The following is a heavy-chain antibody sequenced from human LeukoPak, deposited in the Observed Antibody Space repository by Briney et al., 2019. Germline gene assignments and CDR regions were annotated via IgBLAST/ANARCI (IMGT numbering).Heavy chain of an antibody. CDR2: IKQDGSEK. J-gene: IGHJ4*02. CDR1: GFTFSSYW. D-gene: IGHD3-10*01. CDR3: AMGLWFGEYLFDY. Sequence: PGGSLRLSCAASGFTFSSYWMSWVRQAPGKGLEWVANIKQDGSEKYYVDSVKGRFTISRDNSKNTLYLQMNSLRAEDTAVYYCAMGLWFGEYLFDYWGQGTLVTVSS. V-gene: IGHV3-7*03.